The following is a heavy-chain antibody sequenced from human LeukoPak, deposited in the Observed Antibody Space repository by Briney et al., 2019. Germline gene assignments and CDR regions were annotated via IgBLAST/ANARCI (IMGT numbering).Heavy chain of an antibody. CDR1: GYTFTSYG. CDR3: ARGHYYDTDY. CDR2: IIPILGIA. J-gene: IGHJ4*02. Sequence: SVKVSCKASGYTFTSYGISWVRQAPGQGLEWMGRIIPILGIANYAQKFQGRVTITADKSTSTAYMGLSSLRSEDTAVYYCARGHYYDTDYWGQGTLVTVSS. D-gene: IGHD3-22*01. V-gene: IGHV1-69*04.